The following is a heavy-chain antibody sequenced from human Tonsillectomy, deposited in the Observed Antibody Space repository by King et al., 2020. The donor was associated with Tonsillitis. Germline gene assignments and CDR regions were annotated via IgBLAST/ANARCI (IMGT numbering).Heavy chain of an antibody. Sequence: VQLVESGGGVVQPGRSLRLSCAASGFTFSSYAMHWVRQAPGKGLEWVSVISHDGSKKYYADSVKGRFNISRENSKNTLYLQMNSLGADDTAVYYCAKEHCSGTSCYFFIDYWGQGTLVTVSS. CDR2: ISHDGSKK. CDR3: AKEHCSGTSCYFFIDY. CDR1: GFTFSSYA. D-gene: IGHD2-2*01. J-gene: IGHJ4*02. V-gene: IGHV3-30*04.